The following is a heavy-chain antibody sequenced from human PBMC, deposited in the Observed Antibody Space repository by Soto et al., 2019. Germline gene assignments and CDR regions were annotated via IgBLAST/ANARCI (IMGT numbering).Heavy chain of an antibody. CDR3: AKGHFDFWSGLPGALDV. D-gene: IGHD3-3*01. CDR2: ISYDGSDK. CDR1: GLTFSSYG. V-gene: IGHV3-30*18. Sequence: QVQLVDSGGGEVQPGRSLRLSCAVSGLTFSSYGMHWVRQAPGKGLEWVAVISYDGSDKYYADSVKGRFIISRDNSKNTLYLQMNSLRPEDTAVYYCAKGHFDFWSGLPGALDVWGQGTTVTVSS. J-gene: IGHJ3*01.